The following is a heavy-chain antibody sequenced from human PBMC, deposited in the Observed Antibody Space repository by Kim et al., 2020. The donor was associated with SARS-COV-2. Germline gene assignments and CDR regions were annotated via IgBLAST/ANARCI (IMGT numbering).Heavy chain of an antibody. D-gene: IGHD3-16*01. J-gene: IGHJ1*01. CDR1: GGSISSYY. Sequence: SETLSLTCTVSGGSISSYYWSWIRQPPGKGLEWIGYIYYSGSTNYNPSLKSRVTISVDTSKNQFSLKLSSVTAADTAVYYCARSIMMTGDFQHWGQGTLVTVSS. V-gene: IGHV4-59*01. CDR3: ARSIMMTGDFQH. CDR2: IYYSGST.